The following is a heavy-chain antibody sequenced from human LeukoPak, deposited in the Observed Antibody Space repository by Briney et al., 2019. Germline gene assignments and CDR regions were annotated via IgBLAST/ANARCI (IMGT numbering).Heavy chain of an antibody. J-gene: IGHJ4*02. CDR3: ARGPGPLWFGELPFDY. D-gene: IGHD3-10*01. Sequence: GASVKVSCKASGYTFTGYYMHWVRQAPGQGLEWMGWINPNSGGTNYAQKFQGRVTMTRDTSISTAYMELSRLSSDDTAVYYCARGPGPLWFGELPFDYWGQGTLVTVSS. CDR1: GYTFTGYY. CDR2: INPNSGGT. V-gene: IGHV1-2*02.